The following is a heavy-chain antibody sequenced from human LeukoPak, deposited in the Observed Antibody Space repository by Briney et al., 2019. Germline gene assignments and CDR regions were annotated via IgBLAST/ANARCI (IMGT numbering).Heavy chain of an antibody. J-gene: IGHJ4*02. CDR1: GFTFSSYG. CDR2: ISWNSGSI. CDR3: ARAIGVTCISTSCYSFDY. V-gene: IGHV3-9*01. Sequence: GGSLRLSCAASGFTFSSYGMHWVRQAPGKGLEWVSGISWNSGSIGYADSVKGRFTISRDNAKNSLYLQMNSLRTEDTALYYCARAIGVTCISTSCYSFDYWGQGTLVTVSS. D-gene: IGHD2-2*02.